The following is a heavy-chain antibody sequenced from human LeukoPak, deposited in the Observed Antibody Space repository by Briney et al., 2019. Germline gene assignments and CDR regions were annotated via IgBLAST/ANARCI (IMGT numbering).Heavy chain of an antibody. CDR3: ARDYGSGSYYYDY. J-gene: IGHJ4*02. CDR1: GYTFTSYW. D-gene: IGHD3-10*01. CDR2: IYPDDSDT. V-gene: IGHV5-51*01. Sequence: GESLKISCKGSGYTFTSYWIGWVRQMPGKGLEWMGIIYPDDSDTRYSPPFQGQVTISADKSISTAYLQWSGLQASDTAMYYCARDYGSGSYYYDYWGQGTLVTVSS.